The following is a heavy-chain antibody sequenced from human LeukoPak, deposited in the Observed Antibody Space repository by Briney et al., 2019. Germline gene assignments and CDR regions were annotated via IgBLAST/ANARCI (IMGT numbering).Heavy chain of an antibody. D-gene: IGHD1-20*01. V-gene: IGHV1-46*01. CDR1: GYTFTDYY. CDR2: INPSGGST. J-gene: IGHJ4*02. CDR3: ARDRRSGYNWKIPDY. Sequence: ASVKVSCKASGYTFTDYYMHWVRQAPGQGLEWMGIINPSGGSTSYAQKFQGRVTMTRDTSTSTVYMELSSLRSEDTAVYYCARDRRSGYNWKIPDYWGQGTLVTASS.